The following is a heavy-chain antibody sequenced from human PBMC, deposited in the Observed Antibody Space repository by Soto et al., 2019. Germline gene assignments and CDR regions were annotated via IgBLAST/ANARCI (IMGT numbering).Heavy chain of an antibody. CDR3: ARTSRFDC. CDR1: GASVSRNTFY. D-gene: IGHD6-6*01. V-gene: IGHV4-39*01. Sequence: PSETLSLTCSVSGASVSRNTFYWGWIRQPPGKGLESIANIYYDGSTYYNPSLESRVTIFLDTSKNQFSLKLSSVTAVETAVYYCARTSRFDCWGQGTLVTVSS. CDR2: IYYDGST. J-gene: IGHJ4*02.